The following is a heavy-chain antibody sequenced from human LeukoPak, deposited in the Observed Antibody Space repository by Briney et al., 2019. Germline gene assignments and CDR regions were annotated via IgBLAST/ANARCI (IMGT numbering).Heavy chain of an antibody. CDR1: GGSISSYY. CDR3: ARDCRNYYDSSGYYLFDY. CDR2: IYYSGTT. D-gene: IGHD3-22*01. Sequence: PSETLSLTCTVSGGSISSYYWNWIRQPPGKGLEWIGYIYYSGTTNYNPSLKSRVSMSVDTSKNQFSLKLSSVTVADTAVYYCARDCRNYYDSSGYYLFDYWGQGTLVTVSS. V-gene: IGHV4-59*12. J-gene: IGHJ4*02.